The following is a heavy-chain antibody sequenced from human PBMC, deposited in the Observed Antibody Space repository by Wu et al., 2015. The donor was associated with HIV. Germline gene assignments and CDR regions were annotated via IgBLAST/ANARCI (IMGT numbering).Heavy chain of an antibody. Sequence: QVQVVQSGPEVKKPGASVKVSCKASGYTFTSYDINWVRQATGQGLEWVGWMNPNSGNTGFAQRFQGRVTISRNTSISTAYMELNTLRSEDTAVYYCARRRTVAGAPFDFWGQGNAGHRLL. CDR3: ARRRTVAGAPFDF. CDR2: MNPNSGNT. V-gene: IGHV1-8*03. D-gene: IGHD6-19*01. CDR1: GYTFTSYD. J-gene: IGHJ4*02.